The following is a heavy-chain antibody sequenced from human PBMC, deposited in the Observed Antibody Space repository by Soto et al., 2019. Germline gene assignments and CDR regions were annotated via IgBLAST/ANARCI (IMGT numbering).Heavy chain of an antibody. Sequence: GESLNLSCRGSGDRFTRYCIVWVRRMPGKGLEWMGIIYPGDSDTRYSPSFQGQVTISADKSISTAYLQWSSLKASDTAMYYCARLVPAAMELFDPWGQGTLVTVSS. J-gene: IGHJ5*02. CDR1: GDRFTRYC. D-gene: IGHD2-2*01. CDR3: ARLVPAAMELFDP. CDR2: IYPGDSDT. V-gene: IGHV5-51*01.